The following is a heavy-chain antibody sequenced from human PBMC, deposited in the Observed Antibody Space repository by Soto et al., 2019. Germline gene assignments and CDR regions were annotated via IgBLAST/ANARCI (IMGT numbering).Heavy chain of an antibody. V-gene: IGHV3-33*01. Sequence: GGSLRLSCGASGFTFSSYGMHWVRQAPGKGLGWVAVIWYDGSNKYYADSVKGRFTISRDNSKNTLYLQMNSLRAEDTAVYYCARDPVYYGSGSYYPAFDIWGQGTMVTVSS. J-gene: IGHJ3*02. CDR3: ARDPVYYGSGSYYPAFDI. D-gene: IGHD3-10*01. CDR2: IWYDGSNK. CDR1: GFTFSSYG.